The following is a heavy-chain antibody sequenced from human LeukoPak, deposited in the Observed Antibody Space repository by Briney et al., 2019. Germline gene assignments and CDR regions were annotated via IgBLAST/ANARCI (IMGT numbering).Heavy chain of an antibody. J-gene: IGHJ3*02. Sequence: PGGSLRLSCAASGFTFSSYSMNWVRQAPGKGLEWVSSISSSSSYIYYADSVKGRFTISRDNAKNSLYLQMNSLRAEDTAVYYCARAEVGEDPPDAFDIWGQGTMVTVSS. CDR3: ARAEVGEDPPDAFDI. D-gene: IGHD3-10*01. CDR1: GFTFSSYS. CDR2: ISSSSSYI. V-gene: IGHV3-21*01.